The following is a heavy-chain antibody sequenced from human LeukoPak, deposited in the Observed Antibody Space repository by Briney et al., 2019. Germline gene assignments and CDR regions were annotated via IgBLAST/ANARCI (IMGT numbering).Heavy chain of an antibody. V-gene: IGHV1-46*01. J-gene: IGHJ6*02. Sequence: ASVKVSCKASGYTFTSYYMHWVRQAPGQGLEWMGITNPSGGSTSYAQKFQGRVTMTRDTSTSTVYMELSSLRSDDTAVYYCARYRYSSSTRGLPYYCYGMDVWGQGTTVTVSS. CDR1: GYTFTSYY. D-gene: IGHD2-2*01. CDR2: TNPSGGST. CDR3: ARYRYSSSTRGLPYYCYGMDV.